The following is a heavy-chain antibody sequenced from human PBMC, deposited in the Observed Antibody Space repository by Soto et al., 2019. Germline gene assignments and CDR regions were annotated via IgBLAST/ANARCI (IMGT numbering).Heavy chain of an antibody. CDR3: ARKDKSGYFNWFDP. J-gene: IGHJ5*02. Sequence: GESLKICCMVSGYSFGTYWIAWVRQIPGKGLECMGIFYPGDSETTYSPSFQGQVTFSADKSISTVFLQWASLKASDTAVYFCARKDKSGYFNWFDPWGQGTLVTVSS. CDR2: FYPGDSET. V-gene: IGHV5-51*01. D-gene: IGHD3-3*01. CDR1: GYSFGTYW.